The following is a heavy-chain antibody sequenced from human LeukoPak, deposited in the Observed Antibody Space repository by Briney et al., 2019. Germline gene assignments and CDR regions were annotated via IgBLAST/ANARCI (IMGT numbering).Heavy chain of an antibody. Sequence: SETLSLTCTVSGGSISSYYWSWIRQPPGKGLEWIGYIYYSGSTNYNPSLKSRVTISVDTSKNQFSLKLSSVTAADTAVYYCARHVAEAAGWLLDYWGQGTLVTVSS. D-gene: IGHD6-19*01. CDR3: ARHVAEAAGWLLDY. J-gene: IGHJ4*02. CDR1: GGSISSYY. CDR2: IYYSGST. V-gene: IGHV4-59*08.